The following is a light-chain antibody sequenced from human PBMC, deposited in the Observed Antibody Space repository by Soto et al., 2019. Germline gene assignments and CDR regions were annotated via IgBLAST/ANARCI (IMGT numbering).Light chain of an antibody. V-gene: IGKV3-20*01. Sequence: EIVLTQSPGTLSLSPGERATLSCRASQSVSSKYLAWYQHKPGQAPRLVIYGASSRATGLPDRFSGSWCGTDFTLTISRLEPEDFAFYYCHHYGSSFGGGTKVEIK. CDR3: HHYGSS. J-gene: IGKJ4*01. CDR2: GAS. CDR1: QSVSSKY.